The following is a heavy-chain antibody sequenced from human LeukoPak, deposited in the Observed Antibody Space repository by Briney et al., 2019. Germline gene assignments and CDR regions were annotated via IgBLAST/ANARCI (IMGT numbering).Heavy chain of an antibody. J-gene: IGHJ4*02. CDR3: ARAPSTQYYYGSGSYYHFDY. Sequence: SETLSLTCTVSGGSISSYYWSWIRQPPGKGLEWIGYIYYSGSTNYNPSLKSRVTISVDTSKNQFSLKLSSVTAADTAVYYCARAPSTQYYYGSGSYYHFDYWGQGTLVTVSS. CDR1: GGSISSYY. D-gene: IGHD3-10*01. V-gene: IGHV4-59*01. CDR2: IYYSGST.